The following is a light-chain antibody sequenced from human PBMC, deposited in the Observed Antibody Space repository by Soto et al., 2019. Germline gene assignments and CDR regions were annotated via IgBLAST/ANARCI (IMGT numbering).Light chain of an antibody. J-gene: IGKJ5*01. V-gene: IGKV3D-15*01. CDR2: GAS. CDR1: QSVGSN. CDR3: QHYNNWPIT. Sequence: EIVLTQFPGTLSLSPGERATLSCRASQSVGSNYLAWYQQRPGQPPNLLIFGASHRAPDIPDRFSGSGSGTEFTLTISSLQSEDFAVYFCQHYNNWPITFGQGTRLEIK.